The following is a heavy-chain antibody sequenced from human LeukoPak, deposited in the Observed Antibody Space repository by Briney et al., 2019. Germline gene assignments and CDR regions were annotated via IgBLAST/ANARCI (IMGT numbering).Heavy chain of an antibody. CDR3: ARGNHIMVGTALNDAFDI. Sequence: PSETLSLTCTVSGGSISSYYWSWIRQPPGKGLESIGYIYYSGTTTYNPSLKSRVTISVDTSKNQFSLKLTSVTAADTAVYYCARGNHIMVGTALNDAFDIWGQGTTVSVSS. J-gene: IGHJ3*02. CDR2: IYYSGTT. CDR1: GGSISSYY. D-gene: IGHD2-21*02. V-gene: IGHV4-59*01.